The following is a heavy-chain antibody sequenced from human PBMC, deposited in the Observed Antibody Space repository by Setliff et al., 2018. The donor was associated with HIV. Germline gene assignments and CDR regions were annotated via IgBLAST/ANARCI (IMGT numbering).Heavy chain of an antibody. CDR1: GGSISSSSYY. CDR2: IYDSGST. CDR3: ARGIYYYYYYMDV. J-gene: IGHJ6*03. V-gene: IGHV4-61*05. Sequence: PSETLSLTCTVSGGSISSSSYYWGWIRQPPGKGLEWIGYIYDSGSTNYNPSLKSRVTVSLDTSKNQFSLKLRSVTAADTAVYYCARGIYYYYYYMDVWGKGTTVTVS.